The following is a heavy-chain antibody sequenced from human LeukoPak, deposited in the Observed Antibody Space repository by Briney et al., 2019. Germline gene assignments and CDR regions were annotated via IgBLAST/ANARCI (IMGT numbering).Heavy chain of an antibody. CDR3: ARGLCGGDCYDY. CDR1: GFTFSSYA. Sequence: GGSLRLSCAASGFTFSSYAMSWVRQAPGKGLEWVSAISGSDGSTYYADSVKGRFTISRNNSKNTLYLQMNSLRAEDTAVYYCARGLCGGDCYDYWGQGTLVTVSS. V-gene: IGHV3-23*01. J-gene: IGHJ4*02. CDR2: ISGSDGST. D-gene: IGHD2-21*01.